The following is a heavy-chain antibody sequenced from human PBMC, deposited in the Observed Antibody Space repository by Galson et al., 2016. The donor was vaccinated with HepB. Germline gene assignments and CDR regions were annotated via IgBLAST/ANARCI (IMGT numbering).Heavy chain of an antibody. D-gene: IGHD6-13*01. CDR3: VRGGSWFY. CDR1: GFTVSNNY. J-gene: IGHJ4*02. CDR2: IYSDVGGGFT. V-gene: IGHV3-66*01. Sequence: SLRLSCAASGFTVSNNYMCWVRQAPGKGLEWVSLIYSDVGGGFTYYGDSVKGRFTISRDNAKSSLYLQMNSLRVDDTAVYYCVRGGSWFYWGQGTLVTVSS.